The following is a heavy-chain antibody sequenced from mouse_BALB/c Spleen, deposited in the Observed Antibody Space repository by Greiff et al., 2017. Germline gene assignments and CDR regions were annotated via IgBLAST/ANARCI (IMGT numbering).Heavy chain of an antibody. D-gene: IGHD1-1*01. CDR1: GFSLTSYG. J-gene: IGHJ4*01. CDR2: IWAGGST. CDR3: ARVYYGSSYAMDY. V-gene: IGHV2-9*02. Sequence: QVQLQQSGPGLVAPSQSLSITCTVSGFSLTSYGVHWVRQPPGKGLEWLGVIWAGGSTNYNSALMSRLSISKDNSKSQVFLKMNSLQTDDTAMYYCARVYYGSSYAMDYWGQGTSVTVSS.